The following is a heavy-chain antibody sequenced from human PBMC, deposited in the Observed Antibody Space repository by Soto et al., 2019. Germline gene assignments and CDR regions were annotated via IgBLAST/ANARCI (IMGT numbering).Heavy chain of an antibody. Sequence: EVQLVESGGGLVKPGGSLRLSCAASGFTFSNAWMSWVRQAPGKGLEWVGRIKSKTDGGTTDYAAPVKGRLASTREDSKNTLYLQMNSVKTEDTAVYYWSTESDYDFWSGYYVWGQGTLVTVSS. D-gene: IGHD3-3*01. J-gene: IGHJ4*02. CDR3: STESDYDFWSGYYV. CDR1: GFTFSNAW. CDR2: IKSKTDGGTT. V-gene: IGHV3-15*01.